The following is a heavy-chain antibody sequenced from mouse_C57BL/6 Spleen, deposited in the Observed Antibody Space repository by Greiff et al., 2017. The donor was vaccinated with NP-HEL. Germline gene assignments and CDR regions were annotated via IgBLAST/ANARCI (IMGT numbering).Heavy chain of an antibody. J-gene: IGHJ1*03. D-gene: IGHD2-4*01. CDR1: GFSLTSYG. V-gene: IGHV2-2*01. Sequence: QVQLQQSGPGLVQPSQSLSITCTVSGFSLTSYGVHWVRQSPGKGLEWLGVIWSGGSTDYNAAFISRLSISKDNSKSQVFFKMNSLQADDTAIYYWAREGLRRYFDVWGTGTTVTVSS. CDR2: IWSGGST. CDR3: AREGLRRYFDV.